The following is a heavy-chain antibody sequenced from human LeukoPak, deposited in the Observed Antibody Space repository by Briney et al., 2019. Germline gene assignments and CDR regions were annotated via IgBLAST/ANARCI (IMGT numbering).Heavy chain of an antibody. CDR1: GFTFSSYL. CDR2: IKEDGNEK. Sequence: GVSLRLSCAASGFTFSSYLMSWVRQAPGKGLEWVATIKEDGNEKYYVDSVKGRFTISRDNAKNSLFLQMNSLRVEDTAVYYCVRERYRGSDYWGQGTLVTVSS. J-gene: IGHJ4*02. V-gene: IGHV3-7*01. D-gene: IGHD3-10*01. CDR3: VRERYRGSDY.